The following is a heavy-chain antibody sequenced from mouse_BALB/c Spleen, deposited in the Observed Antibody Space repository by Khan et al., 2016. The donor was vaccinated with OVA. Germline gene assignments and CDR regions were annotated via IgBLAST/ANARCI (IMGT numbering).Heavy chain of an antibody. J-gene: IGHJ3*01. CDR2: IYPFNDDT. CDR1: GYTFTSYV. V-gene: IGHV1S136*01. D-gene: IGHD1-1*01. Sequence: EVQLQQSGPELVKPGASVKMSCKASGYTFTSYVMHWVKQKPGLGLEWIGYIYPFNDDTKYNEKFKGKATLTSDKSSSTAYMELSSLTSEDSALFYWAPVGTYYGAFDYWGQGTLVTVSA. CDR3: APVGTYYGAFDY.